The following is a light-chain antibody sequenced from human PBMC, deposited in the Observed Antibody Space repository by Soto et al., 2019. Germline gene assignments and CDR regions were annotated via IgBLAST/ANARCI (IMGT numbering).Light chain of an antibody. V-gene: IGKV3-20*01. CDR3: QRYGGSMT. CDR2: GAS. CDR1: QTVTNNY. J-gene: IGKJ1*01. Sequence: TVLTQSPGTLSLSPGDRATLSCRASQTVTNNYLAWYQQQPGQPPRLLIYGASSRATGIPDRFSGSGSGTYVTLTISRLEPEDFAVYYCQRYGGSMTFGQGTKVDIK.